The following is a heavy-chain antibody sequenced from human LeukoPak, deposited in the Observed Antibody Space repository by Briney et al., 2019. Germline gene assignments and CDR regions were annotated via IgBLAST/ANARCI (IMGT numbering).Heavy chain of an antibody. CDR3: ARDNYDSSGYYFD. Sequence: GGSLRLSCAASGFTFSSYEMNWVRQAPGKGLEWVSYISSSGSTTHYADSVKGRFTISRDNAKNSLYLQMNSLRAEDTAVYYCARDNYDSSGYYFDWGQGTLVIGSS. V-gene: IGHV3-48*03. CDR1: GFTFSSYE. CDR2: ISSSGSTT. D-gene: IGHD3-22*01. J-gene: IGHJ4*02.